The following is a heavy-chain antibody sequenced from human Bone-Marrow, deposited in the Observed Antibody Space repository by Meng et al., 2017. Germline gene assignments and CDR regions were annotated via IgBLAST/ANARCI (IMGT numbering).Heavy chain of an antibody. CDR2: IYHSGST. CDR3: ARGVVGATSGALDI. Sequence: QGQRQGWGPGLVKPSGTLSLTCAVSGGSISSSNWWSWVRQPPGKGLEWIGEIYHSGSTNYNPSLKSRVTISVDKSKNQFSLKLSSVTAADTAVYYCARGVVGATSGALDIWGQGTMVTVSS. D-gene: IGHD1-26*01. CDR1: GGSISSSNW. J-gene: IGHJ3*02. V-gene: IGHV4-4*02.